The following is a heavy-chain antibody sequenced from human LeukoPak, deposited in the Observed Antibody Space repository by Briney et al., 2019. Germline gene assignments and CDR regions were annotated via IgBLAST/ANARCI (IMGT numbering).Heavy chain of an antibody. J-gene: IGHJ4*02. CDR2: ISRSSSYT. V-gene: IGHV3-11*06. Sequence: GASLRPSRAASAFTFSDYYIGWISQPAGKGMEWISYISRSSSYTNYADSVKGRFTISRDNAKNSLYLQMNSLRGEDTAVYYCARDTKRFQKYYFDYWGQGTLVTVSS. CDR1: AFTFSDYY. D-gene: IGHD3-3*01. CDR3: ARDTKRFQKYYFDY.